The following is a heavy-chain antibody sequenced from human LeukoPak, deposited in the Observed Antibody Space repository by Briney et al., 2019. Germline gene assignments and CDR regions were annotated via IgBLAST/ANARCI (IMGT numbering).Heavy chain of an antibody. J-gene: IGHJ5*02. CDR3: ARDWVPFSSSWTNWFDP. V-gene: IGHV3-20*04. CDR1: GFTFDDYG. CDR2: INWNGGST. Sequence: GGSLRLSCAASGFTFDDYGMSWVRQAPGKGLEWVSGINWNGGSTGYADSVKGRFTISRDNAKNSLYLQMNSLRAEDTALYYCARDWVPFSSSWTNWFDPWGQGTLVTVSS. D-gene: IGHD6-13*01.